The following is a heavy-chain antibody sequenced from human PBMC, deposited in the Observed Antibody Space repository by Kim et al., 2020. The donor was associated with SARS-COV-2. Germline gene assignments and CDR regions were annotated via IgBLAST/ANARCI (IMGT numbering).Heavy chain of an antibody. D-gene: IGHD5-12*01. CDR1: GGSISSYY. CDR2: IYYSGST. CDR3: ARGRDGYNFRY. Sequence: SETLSLTCTVSGGSISSYYWSGIRQPPGKGLEWIGYIYYSGSTNYNPSLKSRVTISVDTSKNQFSLKLSSVTAADTAVYYCARGRDGYNFRYWGQGTLVT. J-gene: IGHJ4*02. V-gene: IGHV4-59*01.